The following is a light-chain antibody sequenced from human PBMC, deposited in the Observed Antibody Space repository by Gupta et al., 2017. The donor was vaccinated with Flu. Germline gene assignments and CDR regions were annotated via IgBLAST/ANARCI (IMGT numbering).Light chain of an antibody. J-gene: IGKJ2*01. V-gene: IGKV3-11*01. CDR2: DAS. CDR1: QSVSTY. Sequence: EIVLTQSPATLSLSPGERATLFCRASQSVSTYLAWYQHKAGQAPRLLIYDASNRATGIPARFSGSGYGTDFTLTISSRELEDFAVYYCQKRSNWPPYTFGQGTMMEIK. CDR3: QKRSNWPPYT.